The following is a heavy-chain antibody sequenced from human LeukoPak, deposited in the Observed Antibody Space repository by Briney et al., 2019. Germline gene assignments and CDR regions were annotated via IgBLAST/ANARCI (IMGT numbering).Heavy chain of an antibody. CDR2: IYNSRST. Sequence: SETLSLTCTVSGDSVNSGSFYWSWIRQPPGKGLEWIGYIYNSRSTNYNPSLNGRVTISTDTSKNQLSLKVNSVTAADTAVYYCARGNYGSGSYYVVDFDYWGRGTLVTVSS. CDR1: GDSVNSGSFY. J-gene: IGHJ4*02. D-gene: IGHD3-10*01. V-gene: IGHV4-61*01. CDR3: ARGNYGSGSYYVVDFDY.